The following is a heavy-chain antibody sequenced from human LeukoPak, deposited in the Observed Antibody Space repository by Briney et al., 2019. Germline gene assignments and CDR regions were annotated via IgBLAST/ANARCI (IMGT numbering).Heavy chain of an antibody. CDR3: ARSTALVGDDWVDP. D-gene: IGHD2-21*01. Sequence: SQTLSLTCAISGDSVSSNSAAWNRIRQSPSRGLEWLGRTVYRSKWYYDYAVSVQSRITINADTSKNQFSLHLNSATPEDTAVYYCARSTALVGDDWVDPWGQGTLVTVSS. CDR1: GDSVSSNSAA. CDR2: TVYRSKWYY. V-gene: IGHV6-1*01. J-gene: IGHJ5*02.